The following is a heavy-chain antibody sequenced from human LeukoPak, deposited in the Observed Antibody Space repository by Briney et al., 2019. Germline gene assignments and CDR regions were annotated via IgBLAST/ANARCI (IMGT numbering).Heavy chain of an antibody. CDR2: IYYSGST. CDR3: ASTRGANTMIAFSGAFDI. J-gene: IGHJ3*02. V-gene: IGHV4-39*07. CDR1: GGSISSSSYY. Sequence: SETLSLTCTVSGGSISSSSYYWGWIRQPPGKGLEWIGSIYYSGSTYYNPSLKSRVTISVDTSKNQFSLKLSSVTAADTAVYYCASTRGANTMIAFSGAFDIWGQGTMVTVSS. D-gene: IGHD3-22*01.